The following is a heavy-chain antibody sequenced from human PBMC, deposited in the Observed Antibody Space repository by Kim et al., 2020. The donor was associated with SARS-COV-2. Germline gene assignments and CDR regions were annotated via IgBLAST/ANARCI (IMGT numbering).Heavy chain of an antibody. CDR3: ARWYYYDSSGYYAFDI. V-gene: IGHV4-34*01. Sequence: SETLSLTCAVYGGSFSGYYWSWIRQPPGKGLEWIGEINHSGSTNYNPSLKSRVTISVDTSKNQFSLKLSSVTAADTAVYYCARWYYYDSSGYYAFDIWGQGTMVTVSS. D-gene: IGHD3-22*01. J-gene: IGHJ3*02. CDR1: GGSFSGYY. CDR2: INHSGST.